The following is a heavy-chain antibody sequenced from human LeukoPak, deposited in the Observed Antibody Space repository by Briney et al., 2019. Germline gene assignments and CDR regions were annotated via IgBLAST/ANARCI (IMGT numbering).Heavy chain of an antibody. CDR2: ISSSGSTI. J-gene: IGHJ4*02. V-gene: IGHV3-11*04. CDR3: AREGYDYVWGSYRYSYFDY. CDR1: GFTFSDYY. Sequence: TGGSLRLSCAASGFTFSDYYMSWIRQAPGKGLEWVSYISSSGSTIYYADSVKGRFTIYRDNAKNSLYLQMNSLRAEDTAVYYCAREGYDYVWGSYRYSYFDYWGQGTLVTVSS. D-gene: IGHD3-16*02.